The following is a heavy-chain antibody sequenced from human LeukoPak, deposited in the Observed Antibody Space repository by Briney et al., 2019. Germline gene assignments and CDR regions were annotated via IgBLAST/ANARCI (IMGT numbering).Heavy chain of an antibody. D-gene: IGHD5-18*01. J-gene: IGHJ4*02. Sequence: GGSLRLSCAASGFTFSSYSMNWVRQAPGKGLEWVSSISSSSSYIYYADSVKGRFTISRDNAKTSLYLQMNSLRAEDTAVYYCARDIRGYSYGDFDYWGQGTLVTVSS. CDR1: GFTFSSYS. CDR3: ARDIRGYSYGDFDY. CDR2: ISSSSSYI. V-gene: IGHV3-21*01.